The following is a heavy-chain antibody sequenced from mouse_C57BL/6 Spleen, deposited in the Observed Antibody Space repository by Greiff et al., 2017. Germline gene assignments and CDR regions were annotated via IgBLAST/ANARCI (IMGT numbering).Heavy chain of an antibody. V-gene: IGHV5-9-1*02. J-gene: IGHJ2*01. D-gene: IGHD4-1*02. CDR2: ISSGGDYI. Sequence: EVKLMESGEGLVKPGGSLKLSCAASGFTFSSYAMSWVRQTPEKRLEWVAYISSGGDYIYYADTVKGRFTISRDNARNTLYLQMSSLKSEDTAMYYCTRQLGLFFDYWGQGTTLTVSS. CDR3: TRQLGLFFDY. CDR1: GFTFSSYA.